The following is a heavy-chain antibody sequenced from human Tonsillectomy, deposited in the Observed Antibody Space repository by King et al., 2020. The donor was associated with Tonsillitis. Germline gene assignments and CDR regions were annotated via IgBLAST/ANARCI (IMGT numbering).Heavy chain of an antibody. D-gene: IGHD1-26*01. J-gene: IGHJ6*02. CDR1: GFTFSGYD. V-gene: IGHV3-33*05. CDR3: ARGDSGRHHPYYYGMDV. Sequence: QLVQSGGGVVQPGRSLRLSCAASGFTFSGYDMHWVRQAPGKGLEWVAVISYDGSDQYYADSLKGRFTISRDNSKNTLYLQMNSLRAEDTAVYYCARGDSGRHHPYYYGMDVWRHGTTVTVSS. CDR2: ISYDGSDQ.